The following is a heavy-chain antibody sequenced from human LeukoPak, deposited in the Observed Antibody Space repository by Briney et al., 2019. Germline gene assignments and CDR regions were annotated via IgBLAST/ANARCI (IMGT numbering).Heavy chain of an antibody. CDR1: GGSFSGYY. CDR3: ARDCSSTSCYGRGPYGMDV. V-gene: IGHV4-34*01. J-gene: IGHJ6*02. Sequence: SETLSLTCAVYGGSFSGYYWSWIRQPPGKGLEWIGEINHSGSTNYNPSLKSRVTISVDTSKNQFSLKLSSVTAADTAVYYCARDCSSTSCYGRGPYGMDVWGQGTTVTVPS. D-gene: IGHD2-2*01. CDR2: INHSGST.